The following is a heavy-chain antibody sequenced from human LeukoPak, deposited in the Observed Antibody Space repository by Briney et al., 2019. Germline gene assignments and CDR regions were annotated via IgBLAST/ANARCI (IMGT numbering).Heavy chain of an antibody. D-gene: IGHD4-17*01. CDR2: INWNGGST. CDR1: GFTFSNYS. V-gene: IGHV3-20*04. Sequence: PGGSLRLSCTASGFTFSNYSMSWVRQAPGKGLEWVSGINWNGGSTGYADSVKGRFTISRDNAKNSLYLQMNSLRAEDTALYYCARGAYGDYSDYWGQGTLVTVSS. J-gene: IGHJ4*02. CDR3: ARGAYGDYSDY.